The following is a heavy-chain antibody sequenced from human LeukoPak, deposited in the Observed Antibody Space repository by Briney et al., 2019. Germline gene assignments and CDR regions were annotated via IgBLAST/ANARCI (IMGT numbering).Heavy chain of an antibody. V-gene: IGHV3-30-3*01. D-gene: IGHD3-22*01. J-gene: IGHJ6*02. CDR2: ISYDGSNK. CDR3: ARDQYDSSGYYYLGHPYRYYYYGMDV. Sequence: GGSPRLSCAASGFTFSSYAMHWVRQAPGKGLEWVAVISYDGSNKYYADSVKGRFTISRDNSKNTLYLQMNSLRAEDTAVYYCARDQYDSSGYYYLGHPYRYYYYGMDVWGQGTTVTVSS. CDR1: GFTFSSYA.